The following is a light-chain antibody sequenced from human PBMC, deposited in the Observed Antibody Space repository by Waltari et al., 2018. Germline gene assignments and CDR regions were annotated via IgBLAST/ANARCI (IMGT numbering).Light chain of an antibody. CDR3: YSSDSTGLRV. V-gene: IGLV3-10*01. J-gene: IGLJ1*01. CDR1: ELPRKY. Sequence: SYELTQHPSVSVSPGQTARITGSGNELPRKYPYWFQQKSGQAPRLVIYEDNKRPSGIPEGFSGSSSGTVATLTITGAQVDDEADYYCYSSDSTGLRVFGGGTTVVVL. CDR2: EDN.